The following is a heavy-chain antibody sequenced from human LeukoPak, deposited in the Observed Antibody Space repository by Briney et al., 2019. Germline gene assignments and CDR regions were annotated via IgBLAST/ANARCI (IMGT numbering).Heavy chain of an antibody. CDR3: VRHISTNTGYFDY. CDR1: GGSINSQSYY. D-gene: IGHD5-24*01. V-gene: IGHV4-39*01. CDR2: VYYDGTS. Sequence: PSETLSLTCTVSGGSINSQSYYWGWIRQPPGKGLEWIGSVYYDGTSYSNPSLKSRVAIFVDTSRDQFSLDLSFVTAADTALYYCVRHISTNTGYFDYWGQGTLVTVSS. J-gene: IGHJ4*02.